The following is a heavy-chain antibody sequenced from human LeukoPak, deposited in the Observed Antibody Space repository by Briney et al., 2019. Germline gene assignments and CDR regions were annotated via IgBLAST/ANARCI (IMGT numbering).Heavy chain of an antibody. D-gene: IGHD5-12*01. Sequence: IPGGSLRLSGAASGFTFSSYSMNWVRQAPGKGLEWVSSISSSSSYIYYADSVKGRFTISRDNAKNSLYLQMNSLRAEDTAVYYCARDRIVATIPRLGYFDYWGQGTLVTVSS. V-gene: IGHV3-21*01. CDR2: ISSSSSYI. CDR3: ARDRIVATIPRLGYFDY. CDR1: GFTFSSYS. J-gene: IGHJ4*02.